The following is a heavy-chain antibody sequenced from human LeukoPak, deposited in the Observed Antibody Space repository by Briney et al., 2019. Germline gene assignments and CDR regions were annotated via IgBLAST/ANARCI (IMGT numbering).Heavy chain of an antibody. J-gene: IGHJ5*01. CDR1: RFTFNDYA. CDR3: ARDFDCSDPSCYPYSFDS. D-gene: IGHD2-2*01. CDR2: IWYDGSEK. V-gene: IGHV3-33*01. Sequence: GGSLRLSCEASRFTFNDYAMHWLRQAPGKGLQWGALIWYDGSEKYYADSVKGRFTISRDNSKSTRYLQMNSLRADDTAVYYCARDFDCSDPSCYPYSFDSWGQGTLVTVSS.